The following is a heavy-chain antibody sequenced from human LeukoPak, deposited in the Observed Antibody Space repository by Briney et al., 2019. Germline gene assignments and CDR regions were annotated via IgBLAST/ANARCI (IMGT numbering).Heavy chain of an antibody. V-gene: IGHV4-38-2*01. D-gene: IGHD3-22*01. CDR2: IFHSGIT. CDR1: GFTFSNAW. CDR3: ARALNYYDSSGYSNYGVFDY. Sequence: GSLRLSCAASGFTFSNAWMSWVSQAPGKGREWIGSIFHSGITYYNPSLKSRVTISVDTSKNQYSLKLSSVTAADTAVYYCARALNYYDSSGYSNYGVFDYWGQGTLVTVSS. J-gene: IGHJ4*02.